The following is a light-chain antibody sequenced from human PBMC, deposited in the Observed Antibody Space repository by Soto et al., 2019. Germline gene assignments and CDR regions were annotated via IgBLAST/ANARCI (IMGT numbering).Light chain of an antibody. V-gene: IGLV2-11*01. CDR2: DVS. Sequence: QSVLTQPRSVSGSPGQSVTISCTGTSSGVGAYDFVSWYQQHPGKAPKLMTYDVSARPSGVPDRFSGSKSGNTASLTISGLQAGDEADYYCCSYGGSYPYVFGTGTKVTVL. CDR3: CSYGGSYPYV. CDR1: SSGVGAYDF. J-gene: IGLJ1*01.